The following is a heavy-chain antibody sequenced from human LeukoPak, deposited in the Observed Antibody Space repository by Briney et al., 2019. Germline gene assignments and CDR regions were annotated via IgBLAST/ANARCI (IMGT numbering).Heavy chain of an antibody. CDR1: GGSFSGYY. D-gene: IGHD6-13*01. V-gene: IGHV4-34*01. CDR2: FNHSGST. CDR3: ARVHTYSSSWYRYYYMDV. Sequence: KPSETLSLTCAVYGGSFSGYYWSWIRQPPGKGLEWIGEFNHSGSTNYNPSLKSRVTISVDTSKNQFSLKLSSVTAADTAVYYCARVHTYSSSWYRYYYMDVWGKGTTVTVSS. J-gene: IGHJ6*03.